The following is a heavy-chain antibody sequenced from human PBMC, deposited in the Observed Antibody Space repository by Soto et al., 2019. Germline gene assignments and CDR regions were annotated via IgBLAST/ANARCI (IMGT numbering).Heavy chain of an antibody. J-gene: IGHJ6*02. Sequence: ASVKVSCKASGYTFSSYGISWVRQAPGQGLECVVWISTYTGHTNYAQKLQDRVTMTTDTSTGTASMELRSLISDDTAVYYCTRDLGLHNGYYYGMDVWGQGTTVTVYS. CDR3: TRDLGLHNGYYYGMDV. CDR2: ISTYTGHT. V-gene: IGHV1-18*04. D-gene: IGHD5-12*01. CDR1: GYTFSSYG.